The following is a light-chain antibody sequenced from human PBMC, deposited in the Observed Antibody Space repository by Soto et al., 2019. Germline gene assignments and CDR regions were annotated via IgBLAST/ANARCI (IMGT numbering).Light chain of an antibody. V-gene: IGLV2-14*03. CDR1: ISDVSGYNF. Sequence: QSALTQPASVSGRPGQSITISCTGTISDVSGYNFVSWYQQYPGEAPKLMIYDVSNRPSGVSNRFSGSKSGNTASLTISGLQAEDETDYYCSSYTSINTYVFGTGAKVTVL. CDR3: SSYTSINTYV. CDR2: DVS. J-gene: IGLJ1*01.